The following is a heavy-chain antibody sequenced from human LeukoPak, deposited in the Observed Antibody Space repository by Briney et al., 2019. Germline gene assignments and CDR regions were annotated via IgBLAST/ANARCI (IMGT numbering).Heavy chain of an antibody. Sequence: SETLSLTCAVYGGSFSGYYWTWIRQPPGKGLEWIGEINHSGNTNYNPSLKSRVAISVNTSKNQFSLKLSSVIAADTAMYYCARSKDGSGFAAYWGQGTQVTVSS. CDR3: ARSKDGSGFAAY. J-gene: IGHJ4*02. CDR1: GGSFSGYY. V-gene: IGHV4-34*01. CDR2: INHSGNT. D-gene: IGHD3-22*01.